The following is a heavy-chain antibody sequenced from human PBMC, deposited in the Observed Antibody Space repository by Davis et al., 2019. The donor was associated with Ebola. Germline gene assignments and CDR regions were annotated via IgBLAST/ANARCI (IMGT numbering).Heavy chain of an antibody. J-gene: IGHJ4*02. D-gene: IGHD5-18*01. Sequence: PRQGSLYGFIRYRTGRARHLCGNGLEWMGTIYPGNSDTRYSPSFQGQVTISADKSINTAYLQWSSLKASDTAMYYCARVDTAMAADYWGQGTLVTVSS. V-gene: IGHV5-51*01. CDR2: IYPGNSDT. CDR3: ARVDTAMAADY. CDR1: LYGFIRYR.